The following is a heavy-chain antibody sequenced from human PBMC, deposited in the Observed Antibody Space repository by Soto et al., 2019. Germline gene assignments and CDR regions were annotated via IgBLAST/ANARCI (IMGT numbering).Heavy chain of an antibody. CDR2: VYYTGTT. V-gene: IGHV4-61*08. Sequence: SETLSLTCAVYGGSFSRGGYSWSWVRRPPGKGLEWVGYVYYTGTTMYNPSLKSRLTISVDRSKNQVSLNLTSVTAADTAVYFCARLGGYYQALDHWSQGTLVTVSS. CDR1: GGSFSRGGYS. J-gene: IGHJ4*02. D-gene: IGHD3-3*01. CDR3: ARLGGYYQALDH.